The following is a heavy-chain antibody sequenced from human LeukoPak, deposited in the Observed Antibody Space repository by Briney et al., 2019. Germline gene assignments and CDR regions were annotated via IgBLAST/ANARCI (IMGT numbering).Heavy chain of an antibody. V-gene: IGHV4-59*11. CDR3: ARAGMGYDSSDFSPWAPVTF. CDR2: IYYSGFT. D-gene: IGHD3-22*01. Sequence: PSETLSLTCIVSGDSITNHYWSLIRRPPGKGLEWIGYIYYSGFTNYNPSLKGRVTFLVDTSKNQFSLKLTSVTAADTAVYYCARAGMGYDSSDFSPWAPVTFWGQGTLVTVSS. J-gene: IGHJ4*02. CDR1: GDSITNHY.